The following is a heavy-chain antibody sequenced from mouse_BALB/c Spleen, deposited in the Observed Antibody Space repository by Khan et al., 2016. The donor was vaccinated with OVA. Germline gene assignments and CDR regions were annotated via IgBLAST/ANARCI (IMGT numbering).Heavy chain of an antibody. D-gene: IGHD1-1*01. CDR3: ARVYGGDFDY. CDR2: ISYSGHT. J-gene: IGHJ2*01. Sequence: VQLVESGPGLVKPSQSLSLTCTVTGYSITTDYAWNWIRQFPGNKLEWMGFISYSGHTKYNPSLKSRISISRDTSTNQFFLQLKSVTTEDTARYYCARVYGGDFDYWGQGTTLTVSS. CDR1: GYSITTDYA. V-gene: IGHV3-2*02.